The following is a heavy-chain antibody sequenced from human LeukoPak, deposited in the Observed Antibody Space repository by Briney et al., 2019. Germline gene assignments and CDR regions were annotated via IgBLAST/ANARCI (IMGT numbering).Heavy chain of an antibody. CDR2: IKQDGSEK. CDR1: GFTFSSFW. CDR3: ARDLDGSYDY. Sequence: PGGSLRLSCAASGFTFSSFWMSWVRQAPGKGLEWVANIKQDGSEKYYVDSVKGRFTISRDNAKNSVHLQMNSLRAEDTAVYYCARDLDGSYDYWGQGTLVTVSS. V-gene: IGHV3-7*01. D-gene: IGHD1-26*01. J-gene: IGHJ4*02.